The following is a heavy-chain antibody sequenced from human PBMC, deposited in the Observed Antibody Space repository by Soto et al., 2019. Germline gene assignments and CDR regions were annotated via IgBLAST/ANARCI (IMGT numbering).Heavy chain of an antibody. CDR1: GGTFSSYA. CDR2: IIPIFGTA. V-gene: IGHV1-69*12. J-gene: IGHJ4*02. D-gene: IGHD6-13*01. Sequence: QVQLVQSGAEVKKPGSSVKVSCKASGGTFSSYAISWVRQAPGQGLEWMGGIIPIFGTANYAQKFQGRVTFTADESPRTAYMERSSLRSEDTAVYYCARGRYSSSWYGGLNWGQGTLVTVSS. CDR3: ARGRYSSSWYGGLN.